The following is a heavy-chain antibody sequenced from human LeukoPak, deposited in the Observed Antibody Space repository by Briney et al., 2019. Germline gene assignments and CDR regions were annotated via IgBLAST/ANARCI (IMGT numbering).Heavy chain of an antibody. CDR2: IGVTGDT. V-gene: IGHV3-13*01. J-gene: IGHJ6*02. CDR1: GFTFSKDD. Sequence: GSLRLSCAASGFTFSKDDFHWVRQAPGKGLEWVAAIGVTGDTYYADSVKGRFTISKDNAKNSLYLQMNSLRAEDTAVYYCARDGRMAVAGRSYYYYYGMDVWGQGTTVTVSS. CDR3: ARDGRMAVAGRSYYYYYGMDV. D-gene: IGHD6-19*01.